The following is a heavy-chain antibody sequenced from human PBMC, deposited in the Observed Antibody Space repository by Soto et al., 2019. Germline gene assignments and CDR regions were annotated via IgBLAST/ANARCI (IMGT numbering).Heavy chain of an antibody. J-gene: IGHJ6*02. D-gene: IGHD6-13*01. V-gene: IGHV3-13*01. CDR3: ARERVAAAGYYYGMDV. Sequence: PGGSLRLSCAASGFTFSSYDMHWFRQATGKGLEWVSAIGTAGDTYYPGSVKGRFTISRENAKNSLYLQMNSLRAEDTAVYYCARERVAAAGYYYGMDVWGQGTTVTVSS. CDR2: IGTAGDT. CDR1: GFTFSSYD.